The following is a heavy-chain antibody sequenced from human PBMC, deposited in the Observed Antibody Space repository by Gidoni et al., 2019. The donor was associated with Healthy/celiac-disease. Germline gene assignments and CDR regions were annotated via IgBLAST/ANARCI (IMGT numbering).Heavy chain of an antibody. V-gene: IGHV4-31*03. J-gene: IGHJ5*02. CDR2: IYYSGST. CDR1: GGSLRSGGYY. CDR3: ARDLRPCSGGSCYPTHWFDP. Sequence: QVQLQESGPGLVKPSQTLSLTCTVPGGSLRSGGYYVPWIRQHPGKGLEWIGYIYYSGSTYYNPSLKSRVTISVDTSKNQFSLKLSSVTAADTAVYYCARDLRPCSGGSCYPTHWFDPWGQGTLVTVSS. D-gene: IGHD2-15*01.